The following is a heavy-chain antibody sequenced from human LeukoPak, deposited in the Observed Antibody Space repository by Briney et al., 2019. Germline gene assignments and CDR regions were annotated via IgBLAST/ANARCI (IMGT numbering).Heavy chain of an antibody. CDR1: GFTFSSYW. CDR2: IKQDGSEK. J-gene: IGHJ4*02. D-gene: IGHD3-10*01. V-gene: IGHV3-7*01. Sequence: GGSLRLSCAASGFTFSSYWMSWVRQAPGKGLEWVANIKQDGSEKYYVDSVKGRFTISRDNAKNSLYLQMNSLRAEDMAVYYCARSGFYYGSGSYYFDFDYWGQGTLVTVSS. CDR3: ARSGFYYGSGSYYFDFDY.